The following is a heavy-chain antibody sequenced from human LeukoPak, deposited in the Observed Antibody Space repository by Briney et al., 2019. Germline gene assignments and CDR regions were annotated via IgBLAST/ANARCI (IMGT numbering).Heavy chain of an antibody. D-gene: IGHD3-22*01. J-gene: IGHJ4*02. Sequence: GGSLRLSCAASGFTFSDYYMSWIRQAPGKGLEWVSYISSSGSTIYYADSVKGRFTISRDNAKNSLYLQMNSLRAEDTAVYYCARDWDYYDSSGYYEGFDYWGQGTLVTVSS. CDR2: ISSSGSTI. V-gene: IGHV3-11*01. CDR1: GFTFSDYY. CDR3: ARDWDYYDSSGYYEGFDY.